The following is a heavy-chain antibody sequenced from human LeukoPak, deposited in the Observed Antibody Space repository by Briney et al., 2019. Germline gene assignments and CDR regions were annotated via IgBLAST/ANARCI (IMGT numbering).Heavy chain of an antibody. J-gene: IGHJ4*02. CDR1: GGTFSSYA. CDR3: ARDRPRGGYPGY. Sequence: GASVKVSCKASGGTFSSYAISWVRQAPGQGLEWMGRIIPILGIANYAQKFQGRVTITADKSTSTAYMELSSLRSEDTAVYYCARDRPRGGYPGYWGQGTLVTVSS. CDR2: IIPILGIA. V-gene: IGHV1-69*04. D-gene: IGHD5-12*01.